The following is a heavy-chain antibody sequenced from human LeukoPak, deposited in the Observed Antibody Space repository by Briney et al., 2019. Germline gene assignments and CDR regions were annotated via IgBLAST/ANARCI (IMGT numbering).Heavy chain of an antibody. CDR3: ARGYYGDYTFDY. V-gene: IGHV3-30*03. CDR2: ISYDGSNK. CDR1: GFTFSSYG. J-gene: IGHJ4*02. Sequence: GGSLRLSCAASGFTFSSYGMHWVRQAPGKGLEWVAVISYDGSNKYYADSVKGRFTISRDNSKNTLYLQMNSLRAEDTAVYYCARGYYGDYTFDYWGQGTLVTVSS. D-gene: IGHD4-17*01.